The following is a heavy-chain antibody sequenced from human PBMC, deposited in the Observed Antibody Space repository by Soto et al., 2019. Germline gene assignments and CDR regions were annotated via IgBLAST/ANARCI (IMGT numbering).Heavy chain of an antibody. V-gene: IGHV1-69*02. CDR3: ASDVMVRGVAAAD. CDR2: IIPILGIA. D-gene: IGHD3-10*01. CDR1: GGTFSSYT. J-gene: IGHJ4*02. Sequence: QVQLVQSGAEVKKPGSSVKVSCKASGGTFSSYTISWVRQAPGQGLEWMGRIIPILGIANYAQKFQGRVTITAEKSTSTAYMELSSLRSEDTAVYYCASDVMVRGVAAADWGQGTLVTVSS.